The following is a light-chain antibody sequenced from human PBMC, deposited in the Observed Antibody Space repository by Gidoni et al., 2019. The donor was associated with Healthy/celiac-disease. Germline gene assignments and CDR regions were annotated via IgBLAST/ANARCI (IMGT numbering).Light chain of an antibody. J-gene: IGLJ2*01. CDR2: DVS. CDR1: SSDVGGYNY. V-gene: IGLV2-11*01. CDR3: CSYAGSPRV. Sequence: QSALTQPRSVYGSPGQSVTISCTGTSSDVGGYNYVSWYQQHPGKAPKLLIYDVSKRPTGVPDRLSGSKSGNTASLTISGLQAEDEADYYCCSYAGSPRVFGGGTKLTVL.